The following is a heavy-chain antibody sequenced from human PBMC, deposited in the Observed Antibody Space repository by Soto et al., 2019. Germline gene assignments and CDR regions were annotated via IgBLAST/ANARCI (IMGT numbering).Heavy chain of an antibody. CDR2: IYYTGST. Sequence: ETLSLTCSVSGASISSDYWSWIRQPPGKGLEWIGYIYYTGSTNYSPSLKSRVTMSVDTSRKQFSLNLNSVTPADTAVYYCARGGVATILAYWGQGTLVTVSS. V-gene: IGHV4-59*01. CDR1: GASISSDY. CDR3: ARGGVATILAY. J-gene: IGHJ4*02. D-gene: IGHD5-12*01.